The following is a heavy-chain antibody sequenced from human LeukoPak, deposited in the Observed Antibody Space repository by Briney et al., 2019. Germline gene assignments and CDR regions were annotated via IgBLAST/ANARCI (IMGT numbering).Heavy chain of an antibody. CDR3: ARGGYYDSSGYLPWGLRFDP. D-gene: IGHD3-22*01. J-gene: IGHJ5*02. Sequence: PSETLSLTCTVSGGSISNYYWSWIRQPAGKGLEWIGRIYTSGSTNYNPSLKSRVTMSVDTSKNQFSLKLSSVTAADTAVYYCARGGYYDSSGYLPWGLRFDPWGQGTLVTVSS. CDR1: GGSISNYY. V-gene: IGHV4-4*07. CDR2: IYTSGST.